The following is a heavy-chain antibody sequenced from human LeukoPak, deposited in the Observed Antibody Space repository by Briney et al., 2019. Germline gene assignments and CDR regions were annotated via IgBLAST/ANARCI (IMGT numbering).Heavy chain of an antibody. Sequence: PGRSLRLSCAASGFTFSTYGMHWVRQAPGKGLEWVAVISYDGSNKYYADSVKGRFTISRDNSKNTLYLQMNSLRAEDTAVYYCARGGDVVVVVAASPFDYWGQGTLVTVSS. CDR2: ISYDGSNK. D-gene: IGHD2-15*01. J-gene: IGHJ4*02. V-gene: IGHV3-30*03. CDR1: GFTFSTYG. CDR3: ARGGDVVVVVAASPFDY.